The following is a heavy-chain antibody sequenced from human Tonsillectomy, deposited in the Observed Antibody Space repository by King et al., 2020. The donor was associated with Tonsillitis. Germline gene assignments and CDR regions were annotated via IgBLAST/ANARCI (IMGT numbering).Heavy chain of an antibody. J-gene: IGHJ3*01. CDR2: IDPSDSYS. Sequence: VQLVQSGAEVKKPGESLTISCKGSGYSFTTYWISWVRRLPGKGLEWMGKIDPSDSYSSYSPSFQGHVTISSDKSISTAYLQWSGLKASDTAMYYCARRSMAVSGDAFDVWGQGTMVTVSS. D-gene: IGHD6-19*01. CDR1: GYSFTTYW. CDR3: ARRSMAVSGDAFDV. V-gene: IGHV5-10-1*03.